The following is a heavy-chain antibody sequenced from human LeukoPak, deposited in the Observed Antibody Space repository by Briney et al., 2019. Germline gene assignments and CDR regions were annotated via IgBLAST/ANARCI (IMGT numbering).Heavy chain of an antibody. Sequence: GGSQRLSCAASGFTFDDYGMSWVRQAPGKGLEWVSGINWNGGSTGYADSVKGRFTISRDNAKNSLYLQMNSLRAEDTALYYCAREFGEPPEYYFDYWGQGTLVTVSS. CDR3: AREFGEPPEYYFDY. CDR1: GFTFDDYG. CDR2: INWNGGST. J-gene: IGHJ4*02. V-gene: IGHV3-20*04. D-gene: IGHD3-10*01.